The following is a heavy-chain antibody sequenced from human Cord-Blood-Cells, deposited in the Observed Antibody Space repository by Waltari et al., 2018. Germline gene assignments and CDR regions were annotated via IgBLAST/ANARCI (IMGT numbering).Heavy chain of an antibody. D-gene: IGHD3-22*01. V-gene: IGHV3-30*04. CDR1: GFTFSSYA. Sequence: QVQLVESGGGVVQPGRSLRLSCAASGFTFSSYAIHWVRRAPGKGLEWVAVISYDGSNKYYADSVKGRFTISRDNSKNTLYLQMNSLRAEDTAVYYCARDDYYDSSPFDYWGQGTLVTVSS. CDR3: ARDDYYDSSPFDY. J-gene: IGHJ4*02. CDR2: ISYDGSNK.